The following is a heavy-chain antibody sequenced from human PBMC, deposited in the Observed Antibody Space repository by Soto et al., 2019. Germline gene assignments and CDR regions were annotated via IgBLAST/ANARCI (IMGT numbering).Heavy chain of an antibody. D-gene: IGHD3-16*02. CDR2: IKQDGSEK. CDR3: ARASYYDYVWGSYPDGPNGVDY. Sequence: GGSLRLSCAASGFTFSSYWMSWVRQAPGKGLEWVANIKQDGSEKYYVDSVKGRFTISRDNAKNSLYLQMNSLRAEDTAVYYCARASYYDYVWGSYPDGPNGVDYWGQGTLVTVSS. CDR1: GFTFSSYW. J-gene: IGHJ4*02. V-gene: IGHV3-7*01.